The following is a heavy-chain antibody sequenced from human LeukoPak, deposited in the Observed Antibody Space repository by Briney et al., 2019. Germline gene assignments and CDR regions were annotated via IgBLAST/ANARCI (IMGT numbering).Heavy chain of an antibody. J-gene: IGHJ4*02. Sequence: ASVKVSCKASGYTFTSYGISWVRQAPGQGLEWMGWISAYNGNTNYAQKLQGRVTMTTDTSTSTAYMELRSLRSDDTAVYYCATGLERWLQFIFDYWGQGTLVTVSS. CDR1: GYTFTSYG. D-gene: IGHD5-24*01. CDR2: ISAYNGNT. CDR3: ATGLERWLQFIFDY. V-gene: IGHV1-18*01.